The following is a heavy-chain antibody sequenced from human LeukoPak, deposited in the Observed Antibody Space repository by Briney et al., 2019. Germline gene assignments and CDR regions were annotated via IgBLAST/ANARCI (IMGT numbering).Heavy chain of an antibody. V-gene: IGHV4-59*01. CDR2: IYYNGST. D-gene: IGHD1-26*01. CDR1: GGSISNYY. J-gene: IGHJ4*02. Sequence: SETLSLTCTVSGGSISNYYGNWIRQPPGKGLEWIGNIYYNGSTSHNPSLKSRLTISVDTSKKQFSLNLSSVTAADTAVYYCARDFPSRYGGRYLDYWGQRTLVTVSS. CDR3: ARDFPSRYGGRYLDY.